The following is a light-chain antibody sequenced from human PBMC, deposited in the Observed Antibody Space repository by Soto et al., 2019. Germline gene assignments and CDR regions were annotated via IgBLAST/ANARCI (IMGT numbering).Light chain of an antibody. CDR2: AAS. CDR1: QGIRND. CDR3: LQDYNYPWT. V-gene: IGKV1-6*01. J-gene: IGKJ1*01. Sequence: AIRMTQSPSSLSASVGDRVTITCRASQGIRNDLDWYQQKPGKAPKLLIYAASSLQTGVPSRFSGSGSGSDFTLTISSLQSEDFATYYCLQDYNYPWTFGQGTKVEIK.